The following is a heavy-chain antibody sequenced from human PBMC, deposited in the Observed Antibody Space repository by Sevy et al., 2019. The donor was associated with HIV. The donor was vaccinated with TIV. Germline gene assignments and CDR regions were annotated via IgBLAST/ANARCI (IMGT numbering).Heavy chain of an antibody. CDR3: ARDSTPRPRVLDY. Sequence: SETLSLTCSVSGGSISSYFWTWVRQSPGKGLEWIGNIYFTGNTDYSPALKSRVILSLDTSKSQFSLTLKAVTAAYTAIYFCARDSTPRPRVLDYWGQGTLVTVSS. D-gene: IGHD6-6*01. CDR1: GGSISSYF. J-gene: IGHJ4*02. CDR2: IYFTGNT. V-gene: IGHV4-59*01.